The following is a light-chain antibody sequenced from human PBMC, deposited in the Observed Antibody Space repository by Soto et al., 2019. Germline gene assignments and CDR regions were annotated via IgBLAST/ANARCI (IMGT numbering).Light chain of an antibody. CDR2: EAT. Sequence: LTQPASVSGSPGQSITISCSGTSNDVGGYDLVSWYQQHPGKAPRLIIYEATKRPSGVSDRFSASKSGNTASLTISALQAEDEAYYSCCSFAGGATFVFGGGTKVTVL. CDR3: CSFAGGATFV. J-gene: IGLJ2*01. CDR1: SNDVGGYDL. V-gene: IGLV2-23*02.